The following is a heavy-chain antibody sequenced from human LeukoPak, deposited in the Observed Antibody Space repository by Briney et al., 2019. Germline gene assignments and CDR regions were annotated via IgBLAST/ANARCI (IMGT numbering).Heavy chain of an antibody. Sequence: GGSLRLACAASGFTFSSYAMSWVRQAPGKGLEWVAAISGSGGSTYYADSVKGRFTISRDNYKNTLYLQMQSLRAEDTAVYYCAKGPDRNYYFDYWGQGTLVTVSS. V-gene: IGHV3-23*01. CDR3: AKGPDRNYYFDY. J-gene: IGHJ4*02. CDR1: GFTFSSYA. CDR2: ISGSGGST. D-gene: IGHD3-22*01.